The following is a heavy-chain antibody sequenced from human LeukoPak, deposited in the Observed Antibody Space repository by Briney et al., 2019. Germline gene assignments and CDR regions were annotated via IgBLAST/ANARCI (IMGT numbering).Heavy chain of an antibody. J-gene: IGHJ4*02. Sequence: GASVKLSCKASGCTFSSYAISWVRQAPGQGLEWMVRIIPILGIANYAQKFQGRVTITADKSTSTAYMELSSLRSEDTAVYYCAGSSTRDLDYWGQGTLVTVSS. CDR3: AGSSTRDLDY. CDR1: GCTFSSYA. V-gene: IGHV1-69*04. D-gene: IGHD2-2*01. CDR2: IIPILGIA.